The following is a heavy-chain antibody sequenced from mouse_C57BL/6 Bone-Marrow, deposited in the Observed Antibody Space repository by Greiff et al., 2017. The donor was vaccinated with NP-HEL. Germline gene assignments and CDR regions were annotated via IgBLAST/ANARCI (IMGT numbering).Heavy chain of an antibody. CDR1: GYTFTSYW. Sequence: VQLQQPGAELVRPGTSVKLSCKASGYTFTSYWMHWVKQRPGQGLEWIGVIDPSDSYTNYNQKFKGKATLTVDTSSSTAYMQLSSLTSEDSAVYYCAREGERQQVWGTGTTVTVSS. J-gene: IGHJ1*03. CDR3: AREGERQQV. CDR2: IDPSDSYT. D-gene: IGHD6-1*01. V-gene: IGHV1-59*01.